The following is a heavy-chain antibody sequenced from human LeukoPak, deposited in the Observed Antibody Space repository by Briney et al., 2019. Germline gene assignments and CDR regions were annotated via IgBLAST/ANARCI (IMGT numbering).Heavy chain of an antibody. CDR1: GYTFTGYY. D-gene: IGHD5-18*01. J-gene: IGHJ4*02. V-gene: IGHV1-46*01. CDR2: INPSGGST. Sequence: GASVKVSCKASGYTFTGYYMHWVRQAPGQGLEWMGIINPSGGSTSYAQKFHGRVTMTRDTSTSTVYMELSSLRSEDTAVYYCARGGSYSYGVRNFDYWGQGTLVTVSS. CDR3: ARGGSYSYGVRNFDY.